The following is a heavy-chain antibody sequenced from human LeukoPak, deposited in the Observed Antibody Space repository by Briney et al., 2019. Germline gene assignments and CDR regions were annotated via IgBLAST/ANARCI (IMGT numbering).Heavy chain of an antibody. CDR1: GGSISNSSYY. D-gene: IGHD3/OR15-3a*01. J-gene: IGHJ4*02. V-gene: IGHV4-39*01. CDR2: IYYSGNP. CDR3: ASQLDTTGYYTGFIDS. Sequence: SVTLSLTCTVSGGSISNSSYYWAWIRQPPGKGLEWIGSIYYSGNPFYNPSLKSRVTILVDTSNNQFSLEVDSVTAADTAMYYCASQLDTTGYYTGFIDSWGQGALVTVSS.